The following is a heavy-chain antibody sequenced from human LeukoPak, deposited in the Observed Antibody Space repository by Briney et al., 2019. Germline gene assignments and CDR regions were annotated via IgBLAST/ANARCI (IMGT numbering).Heavy chain of an antibody. Sequence: GGSLRLSCAASGFTFSSYDMHWVRQATGKGLEWVSAIGTAGDTYYPGSVKGRFTISRENAKNSLYLQMNSLRAGDTAVYYCARELTNGGMDVWGQGTTVTVSS. D-gene: IGHD2-8*01. CDR1: GFTFSSYD. J-gene: IGHJ6*02. V-gene: IGHV3-13*01. CDR2: IGTAGDT. CDR3: ARELTNGGMDV.